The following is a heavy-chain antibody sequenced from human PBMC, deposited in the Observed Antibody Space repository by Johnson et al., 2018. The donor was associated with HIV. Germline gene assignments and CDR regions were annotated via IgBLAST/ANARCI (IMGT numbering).Heavy chain of an antibody. CDR2: IQSGGST. Sequence: VQLVESGGGLVQPGRSLRLSCAASGFTFDDYAMHWVRQAPGKGLEWVSGIQSGGSTSYADSVKGRFTISRDNSKNTLYLQMNSLRAEDTAVYYCARVGADAFDIWGQGTMVTVSS. J-gene: IGHJ3*02. D-gene: IGHD1-26*01. CDR1: GFTFDDYA. CDR3: ARVGADAFDI. V-gene: IGHV3-66*01.